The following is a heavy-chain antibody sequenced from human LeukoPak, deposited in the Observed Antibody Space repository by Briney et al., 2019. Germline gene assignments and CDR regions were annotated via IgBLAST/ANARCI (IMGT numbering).Heavy chain of an antibody. V-gene: IGHV3-30*02. Sequence: PGGSLRLSCAASGFIFSSYGMHWVRQAPDKGLEWAAFTRYDGSRKYYADSVKGRFTISRDNSKNTLYLQMNSLRAEDTAVYYCAKDPTWGYSYGYDYWGQGTLVTVSS. CDR2: TRYDGSRK. CDR1: GFIFSSYG. J-gene: IGHJ4*02. CDR3: AKDPTWGYSYGYDY. D-gene: IGHD5-18*01.